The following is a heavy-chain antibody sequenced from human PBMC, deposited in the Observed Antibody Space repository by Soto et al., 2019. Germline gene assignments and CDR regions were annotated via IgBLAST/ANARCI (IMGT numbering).Heavy chain of an antibody. V-gene: IGHV3-13*01. CDR1: GFTFSSYD. CDR2: IGTAGDT. D-gene: IGHD3-22*01. Sequence: EVQLVESGGGLVQPGGSLRLSCAASGFTFSSYDMHWVRQATGKGLEWVSAIGTAGDTYYPGSVKGRFTISRENAKNSLSLQMNSRRAGDTAVYYCVATGYYDSSGALHYWGQGTLVTVSS. CDR3: VATGYYDSSGALHY. J-gene: IGHJ4*02.